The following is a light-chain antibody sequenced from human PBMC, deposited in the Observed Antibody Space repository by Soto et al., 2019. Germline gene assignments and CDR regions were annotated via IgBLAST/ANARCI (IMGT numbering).Light chain of an antibody. J-gene: IGKJ4*01. Sequence: DSVMTQSPDSLTVSLGERATIDCKSSQSVIYGSDKTNYLAWNQQKPGQPPKLLIYWASTRESGVPDRFSGSGSGTDFTLTISRLQAGDVAVYYCQQYYVTPLTFGGGTKVDI. CDR1: QSVIYGSDKTNY. V-gene: IGKV4-1*01. CDR2: WAS. CDR3: QQYYVTPLT.